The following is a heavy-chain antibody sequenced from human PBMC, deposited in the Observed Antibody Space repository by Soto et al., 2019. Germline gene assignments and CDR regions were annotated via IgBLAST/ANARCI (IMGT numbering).Heavy chain of an antibody. CDR1: GFTFSGFW. Sequence: EVQLVESGGGLVQPGGSLRLSCTASGFTFSGFWMHWVRQAPGKGLVWVSRINGDGSVTNYADSVKGRFTISRDNAKNTLYLQMNSLRVEDTAVYHCVRVKETSGCGAFDYWGQGTLVTVSS. J-gene: IGHJ4*02. V-gene: IGHV3-74*01. CDR2: INGDGSVT. CDR3: VRVKETSGCGAFDY. D-gene: IGHD6-19*01.